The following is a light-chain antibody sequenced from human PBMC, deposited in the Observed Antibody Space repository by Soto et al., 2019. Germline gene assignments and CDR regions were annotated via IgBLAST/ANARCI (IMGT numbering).Light chain of an antibody. V-gene: IGLV1-51*01. CDR3: GTWDSSLRVVV. J-gene: IGLJ2*01. CDR2: ENN. CDR1: SSSVGNNY. Sequence: QSVLTQPPSVSAAPGQTVSISCSGSSSSVGNNYVSWYQQLPGAAPKLLIYENNKRPSGIPDRFSGSKSGTSATLGITGLQTGDEAYCYCGTWDSSLRVVVFGGGTKLTVL.